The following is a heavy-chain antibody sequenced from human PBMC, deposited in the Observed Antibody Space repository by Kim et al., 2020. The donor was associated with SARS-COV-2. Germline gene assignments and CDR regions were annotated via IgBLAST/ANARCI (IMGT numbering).Heavy chain of an antibody. D-gene: IGHD5-12*01. Sequence: ASVKVSCKASGYTFTSHYMHWVRQAPGQGLEWMGIINPSGGSTSYAQKFQGRVTMTRDTSTSTVYMELSSLRSEDTAVYYCARDGGDSGYVHWFDPWGQGTLVTVSS. CDR3: ARDGGDSGYVHWFDP. J-gene: IGHJ5*02. CDR1: GYTFTSHY. V-gene: IGHV1-46*01. CDR2: INPSGGST.